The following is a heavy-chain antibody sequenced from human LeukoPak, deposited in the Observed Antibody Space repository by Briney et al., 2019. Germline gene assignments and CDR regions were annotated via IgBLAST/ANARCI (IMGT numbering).Heavy chain of an antibody. CDR3: ARRPGYCSGGSCYSGFDP. V-gene: IGHV5-51*01. CDR2: IYPGDSDT. D-gene: IGHD2-15*01. CDR1: GYSFTSYW. Sequence: GESLKISCKGSGYSFTSYWIGWVRQMPGKGLEWMGIIYPGDSDTRYSPSFQGQDTISADKSISTAYLQWSSLKASDTAMYYCARRPGYCSGGSCYSGFDPWGQGTLVTVSS. J-gene: IGHJ5*02.